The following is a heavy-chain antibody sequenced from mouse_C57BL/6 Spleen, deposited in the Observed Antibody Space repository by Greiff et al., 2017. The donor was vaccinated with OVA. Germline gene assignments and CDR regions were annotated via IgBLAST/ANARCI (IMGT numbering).Heavy chain of an antibody. CDR3: ARRGYSNYEGDFDV. CDR2: ISSGSSTI. J-gene: IGHJ1*03. CDR1: GFTFSDYG. Sequence: EVNVVESGGGLVKPGGSLKLSCAASGFTFSDYGMHWVRQAPEKGLEWVAYISSGSSTIYYADTVKGRFTISRDNAKNTLFLQMTSLRSEDTAMYYCARRGYSNYEGDFDVWGTGTTVTVSS. V-gene: IGHV5-17*01. D-gene: IGHD2-5*01.